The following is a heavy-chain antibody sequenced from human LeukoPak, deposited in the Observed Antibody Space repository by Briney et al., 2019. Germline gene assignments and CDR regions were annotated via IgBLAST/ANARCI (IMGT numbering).Heavy chain of an antibody. D-gene: IGHD1-26*01. CDR2: ITSGSKYI. CDR1: GFTFGRYI. J-gene: IGHJ4*02. V-gene: IGHV3-21*01. Sequence: AGSLRLSCAASGFTFGRYIMNWVRQAPGKGLEWVSSITSGSKYIFYADAVKGRFTISRDNAKNSLYLQMDSLRAEDTAVYYCATDTSGSYLDYWGQGILVTVSS. CDR3: ATDTSGSYLDY.